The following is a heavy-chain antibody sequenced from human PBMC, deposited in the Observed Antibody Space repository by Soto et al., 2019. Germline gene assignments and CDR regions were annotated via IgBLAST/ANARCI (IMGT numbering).Heavy chain of an antibody. CDR3: ARELYSCGAECPYYMDY. CDR1: GGTFSNYA. CDR2: IIPLFGTP. D-gene: IGHD2-21*01. Sequence: SVKVSCKASGGTFSNYAINWVRQAPGPGLEWMGGIIPLFGTPNYAQKFQGRVTFTAHKSTSTAYMELRSLRSDDTAVYYCARELYSCGAECPYYMDYWGQGTPVTVSS. J-gene: IGHJ4*02. V-gene: IGHV1-69*06.